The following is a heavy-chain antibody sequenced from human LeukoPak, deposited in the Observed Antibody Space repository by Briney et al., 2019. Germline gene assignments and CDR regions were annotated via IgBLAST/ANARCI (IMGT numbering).Heavy chain of an antibody. CDR2: IYTSGST. CDR1: GGSISSYY. V-gene: IGHV4-4*07. Sequence: PSETLSLTCTVSGGSISSYYWSWIRQPAGKGLEWIGRIYTSGSTNYNPSLKSRVTIPVDTSKNQFSLRLRSVTAADTAVYYCARESSTGYNPWYYGMDVWGQGTTVTVSS. CDR3: ARESSTGYNPWYYGMDV. D-gene: IGHD3-9*01. J-gene: IGHJ6*02.